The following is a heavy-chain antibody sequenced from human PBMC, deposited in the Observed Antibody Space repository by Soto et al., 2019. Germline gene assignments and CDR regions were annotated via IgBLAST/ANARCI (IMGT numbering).Heavy chain of an antibody. V-gene: IGHV4-30-4*01. CDR3: ARDRAHLNGSSGRLDV. CDR1: GDSMNNADYF. Sequence: PSETLSLTCDVSGDSMNNADYFWTWVRQPPGKGLQWIGYISYSGHTYYNPSLKTRLTMSVDTSKNQFSVRLRSVTAADTAVYYCARDRAHLNGSSGRLDVWGQGMLVTVSS. D-gene: IGHD3-22*01. J-gene: IGHJ4*02. CDR2: ISYSGHT.